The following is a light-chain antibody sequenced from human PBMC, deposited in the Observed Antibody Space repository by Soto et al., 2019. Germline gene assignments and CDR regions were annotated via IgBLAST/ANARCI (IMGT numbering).Light chain of an antibody. J-gene: IGKJ1*01. CDR3: QQYSAKWT. V-gene: IGKV1-5*03. CDR2: KAS. CDR1: ESISSW. Sequence: DIQMTQSPSTLSASVGDRVTITCRASESISSWLAWFQQKPGKAPKLLIYKASILESGVSSRFSSSESGTEFTLTISSLQPDDFATYFCQQYSAKWTFGQGTKVEIK.